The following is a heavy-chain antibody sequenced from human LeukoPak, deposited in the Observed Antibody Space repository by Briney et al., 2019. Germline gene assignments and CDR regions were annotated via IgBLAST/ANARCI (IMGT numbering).Heavy chain of an antibody. CDR1: SGSISGYY. V-gene: IGHV4-59*08. D-gene: IGHD1-26*01. CDR3: ARALSGSPAVFDS. Sequence: SETLSLTCAVSSGSISGYYWNWIRQPPGKGLEWLGFRYYSGATNYNPSLRGRVTISVDRSKSQFSLKMTSVTAADTAVYYCARALSGSPAVFDSWGQGTLVSVSS. J-gene: IGHJ4*02. CDR2: RYYSGAT.